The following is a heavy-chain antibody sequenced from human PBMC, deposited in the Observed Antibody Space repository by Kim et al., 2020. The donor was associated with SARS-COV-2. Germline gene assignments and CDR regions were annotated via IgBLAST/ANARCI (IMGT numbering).Heavy chain of an antibody. V-gene: IGHV3-21*01. J-gene: IGHJ4*02. CDR2: ISSSSSYI. Sequence: GGSLRLSCAASGFTFSSYSMNWVRQAPGKGLEWVSSISSSSSYIYYADSVKGRFTISRDNAKNSLYLQMNSLRAEDTAVYYCARDRGTNYYDSSGYMDFDYWGQGTLVTVSS. CDR1: GFTFSSYS. CDR3: ARDRGTNYYDSSGYMDFDY. D-gene: IGHD3-22*01.